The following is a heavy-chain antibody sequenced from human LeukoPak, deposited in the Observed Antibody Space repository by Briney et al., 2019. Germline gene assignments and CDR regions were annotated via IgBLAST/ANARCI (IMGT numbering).Heavy chain of an antibody. CDR1: GGSFSGYY. Sequence: PSETLSLTCAVYGGSFSGYYWRWIRQPPGKGLEWIGEINHSGITTYNPSLKGRVTISVDTSKKQFSLKLNSVTAADTAVYYCAISHKWLLLDYWGQGTLVTVSS. CDR3: AISHKWLLLDY. D-gene: IGHD2-15*01. V-gene: IGHV4-34*01. CDR2: INHSGIT. J-gene: IGHJ4*02.